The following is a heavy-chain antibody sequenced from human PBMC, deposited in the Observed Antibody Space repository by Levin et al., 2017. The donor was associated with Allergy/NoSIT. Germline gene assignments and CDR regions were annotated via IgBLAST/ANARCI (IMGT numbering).Heavy chain of an antibody. CDR1: GDSVSSGGYA. CDR2: IYHNGGT. V-gene: IGHV4-30-2*01. J-gene: IGHJ4*02. CDR3: ARFKVATSVYDY. Sequence: LRLSCAVSGDSVSSGGYAWSWMWQPPGKGLEWIGYIYHNGGTHYTPSLRSRVTILLDRSNNQFSLKLTSVTAADTAVYFCARFKVATSVYDYWGQGTLVTVSS. D-gene: IGHD5-12*01.